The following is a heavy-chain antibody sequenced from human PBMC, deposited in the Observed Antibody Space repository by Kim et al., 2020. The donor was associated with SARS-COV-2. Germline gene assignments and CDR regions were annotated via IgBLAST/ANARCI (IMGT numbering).Heavy chain of an antibody. CDR2: ISGSGGST. CDR1: GFTFSSYA. CDR3: ANAFFVVPPDY. Sequence: GGSLRLSCAASGFTFSSYAMSWVRQAPGKGLEWVSAISGSGGSTYYADSVKGRFTISRDNSKNTLYLQMNSLRAEDTDVDYCANAFFVVPPDYWGQGTLVTVSS. J-gene: IGHJ4*02. D-gene: IGHD2-21*01. V-gene: IGHV3-23*01.